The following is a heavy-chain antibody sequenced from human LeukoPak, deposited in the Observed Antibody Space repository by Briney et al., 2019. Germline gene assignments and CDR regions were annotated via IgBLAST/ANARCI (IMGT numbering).Heavy chain of an antibody. Sequence: PGPSLRLSRAAAAFIVSSYSMNCVRHAPGKGLEWVPYISSSSSTIYYADSVKGRFTIYRDNGKNSLYLQMTRLRVEDRAVYYCARKYADWGQGELVTVSS. CDR3: ARKYAD. V-gene: IGHV3-48*01. D-gene: IGHD2-8*01. J-gene: IGHJ3*01. CDR1: AFIVSSYS. CDR2: ISSSSSTI.